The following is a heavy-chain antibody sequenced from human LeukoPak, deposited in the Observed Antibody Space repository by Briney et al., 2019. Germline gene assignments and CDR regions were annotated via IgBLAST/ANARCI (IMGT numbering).Heavy chain of an antibody. CDR2: ISGSGGST. CDR3: AKVLAVAGYSFDY. Sequence: GGSLRLSCAASGFTLSSYWMSWVRQAPGKGLEWVSAISGSGGSTYYADSVKGRFTISRDNSKNTLYLQMNSLRAEDTAVYYCAKVLAVAGYSFDYWGQGTLVTVSS. V-gene: IGHV3-23*01. D-gene: IGHD6-19*01. CDR1: GFTLSSYW. J-gene: IGHJ4*02.